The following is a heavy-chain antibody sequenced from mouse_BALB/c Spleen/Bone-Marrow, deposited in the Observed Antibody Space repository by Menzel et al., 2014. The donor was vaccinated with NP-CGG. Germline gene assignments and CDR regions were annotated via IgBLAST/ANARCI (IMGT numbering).Heavy chain of an antibody. CDR2: ISSGGSYT. CDR1: GFTFXSYA. Sequence: VKLMESGGGLVKPGGSLKLSCAASGFTFXSYAMSWVRQSPDKRLEWVAEISSGGSYTYYPDTVTGRFTISRDNAKNTLYPEMSSLRSEDTAMYYCASGDVYFAYWGQGTLVTVSA. J-gene: IGHJ3*01. V-gene: IGHV5-9-4*01. CDR3: ASGDVYFAY.